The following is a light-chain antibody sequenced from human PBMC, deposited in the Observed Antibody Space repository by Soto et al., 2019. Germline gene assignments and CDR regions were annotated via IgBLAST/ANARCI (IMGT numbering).Light chain of an antibody. CDR1: QSVSSY. J-gene: IGKJ1*01. Sequence: IVMTQSPATLSLYPGERATLSCRASQSVSSYLAWYQQKPGQAPRLLIYDASNRATGIPARFSGSGSGTDFTLTISSLESEDFAVYYCLQRGDWPPLTFGQGTKV. CDR3: LQRGDWPPLT. V-gene: IGKV3-11*01. CDR2: DAS.